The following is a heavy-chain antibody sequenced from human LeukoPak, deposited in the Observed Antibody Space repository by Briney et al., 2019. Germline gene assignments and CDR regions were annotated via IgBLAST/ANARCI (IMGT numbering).Heavy chain of an antibody. CDR2: IKSKTDGGTT. V-gene: IGHV3-15*01. CDR1: GLTFSNTW. CDR3: TTATKSGSDSRGY. Sequence: PGGSLRLSCAASGLTFSNTWMNWVRQAPGKGLEWVGRIKSKTDGGTTDFAAPVKGRSTISRDDSKNTLYLQMNSLKTEDTAVYYCTTATKSGSDSRGYWGQGTLVTVSS. J-gene: IGHJ4*02. D-gene: IGHD1-26*01.